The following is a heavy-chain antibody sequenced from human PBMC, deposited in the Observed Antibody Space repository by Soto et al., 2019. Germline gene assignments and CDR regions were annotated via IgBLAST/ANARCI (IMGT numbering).Heavy chain of an antibody. CDR3: VGAYYDYIWGSYSLDY. Sequence: GGSLRLSCAASGFTFSSYGMHWVRQAPGKGLEWVAVIWYDGSNKYYADTVKGRFTISRDNSKNTLYLQMNSLRAEDTAVYYCVGAYYDYIWGSYSLDYWGQGTLVTVSS. J-gene: IGHJ4*02. CDR1: GFTFSSYG. V-gene: IGHV3-33*01. D-gene: IGHD3-16*01. CDR2: IWYDGSNK.